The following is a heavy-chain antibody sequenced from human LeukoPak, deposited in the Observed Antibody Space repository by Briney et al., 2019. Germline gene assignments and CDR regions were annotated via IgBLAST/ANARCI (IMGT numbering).Heavy chain of an antibody. V-gene: IGHV4-34*01. CDR1: GGSFSGHY. CDR3: ARVINGYYYYYMDV. CDR2: INHSGST. J-gene: IGHJ6*03. Sequence: PSETLSLTCAVYGGSFSGHYWSWIRQPPGKGLEWIGEINHSGSTNYNPSLKSRVTISVDTSKNQFSLKLSSVTAADTAVYYCARVINGYYYYYMDVWGKGTTVTVSS. D-gene: IGHD2/OR15-2a*01.